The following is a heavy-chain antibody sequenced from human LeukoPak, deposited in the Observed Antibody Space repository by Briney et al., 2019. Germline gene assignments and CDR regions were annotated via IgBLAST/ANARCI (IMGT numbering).Heavy chain of an antibody. D-gene: IGHD3-9*01. J-gene: IGHJ4*02. Sequence: SETLSLTCAVYGGSFSGYYRSWIRQPPGKGLEWIGEINHSGSTNYNPSLKSRVTISVDTSKNQFSLKLSSVTAADTAVYYCARGRFTISDWGQGTLVTVSS. CDR3: ARGRFTISD. CDR2: INHSGST. V-gene: IGHV4-34*01. CDR1: GGSFSGYY.